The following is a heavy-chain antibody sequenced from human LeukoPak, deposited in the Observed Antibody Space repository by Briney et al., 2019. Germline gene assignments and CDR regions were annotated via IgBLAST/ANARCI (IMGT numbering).Heavy chain of an antibody. Sequence: SQTLSLTCTVSGGSISSGGYYWSWIRQHPGKGLEWIGEIYHSGGTNYNPSLKSRVTILVDKSKNQFSLNLSSVTVADTAVYYCARRASWYYFDYWGQGTLVTVSS. V-gene: IGHV4-31*03. J-gene: IGHJ4*02. CDR2: IYHSGGT. CDR3: ARRASWYYFDY. D-gene: IGHD1-1*01. CDR1: GGSISSGGYY.